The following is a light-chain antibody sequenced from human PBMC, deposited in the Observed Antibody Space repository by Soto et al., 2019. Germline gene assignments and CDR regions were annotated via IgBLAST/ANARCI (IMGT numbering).Light chain of an antibody. J-gene: IGKJ1*01. CDR1: QTVNAW. CDR2: DAS. V-gene: IGKV1-5*01. Sequence: DIQMTQSPSTLSASLGDRVTITCRASQTVNAWLAWDQHKPGKAPKHLIYDASILESGVPARFSGSGSGTEFILTISSLQPDDVGTYYCQQYNTHSGTFGQGTKVEIK. CDR3: QQYNTHSGT.